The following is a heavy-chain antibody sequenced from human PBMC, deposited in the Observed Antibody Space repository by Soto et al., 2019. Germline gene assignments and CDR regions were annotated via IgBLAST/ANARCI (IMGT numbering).Heavy chain of an antibody. D-gene: IGHD5-12*01. Sequence: GGSLRLSCVASGFIYSDHWMHWVRQAPGKGLVWVSRINNVGDTTNYADSVKGRFTISRDNAKNTLYLQMNSLKPEDTAVYYCAREWMRAGWPYDYWGQGIPVTVSS. CDR2: INNVGDTT. J-gene: IGHJ4*02. CDR3: AREWMRAGWPYDY. V-gene: IGHV3-74*01. CDR1: GFIYSDHW.